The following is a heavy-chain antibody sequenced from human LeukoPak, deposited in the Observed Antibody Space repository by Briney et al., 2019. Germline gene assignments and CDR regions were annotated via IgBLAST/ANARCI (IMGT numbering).Heavy chain of an antibody. CDR3: ARGDRSGYSSGWYYYYYMDV. CDR2: ISAYNGNT. D-gene: IGHD6-19*01. CDR1: GYTFTSYG. J-gene: IGHJ6*03. Sequence: ASVEVSCKASGYTFTSYGISWVRQAPGQGLEWMGWISAYNGNTNYAQKLQGRVTMTTDTSTSTAYMEVRSLRSDDTAVYYCARGDRSGYSSGWYYYYYMDVWGKGTTVTVSS. V-gene: IGHV1-18*01.